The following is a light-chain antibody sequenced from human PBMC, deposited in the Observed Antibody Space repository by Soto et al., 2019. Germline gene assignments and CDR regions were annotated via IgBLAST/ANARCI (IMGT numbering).Light chain of an antibody. CDR3: QQYNSYLFT. CDR1: QNINNW. V-gene: IGKV1-5*01. CDR2: DAS. J-gene: IGKJ2*01. Sequence: DIQMTQSPSTLSASVGDRVTITCRASQNINNWLAWYQQKPGKAPKLLIYDASRLESGVPSRFSGSGSGTEFTLTISSLQPDDFATYYCQQYNSYLFTFGQGTKLEIK.